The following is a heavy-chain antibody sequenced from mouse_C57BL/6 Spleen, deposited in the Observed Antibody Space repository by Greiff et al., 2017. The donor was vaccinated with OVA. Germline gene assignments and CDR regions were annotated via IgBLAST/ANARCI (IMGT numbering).Heavy chain of an antibody. V-gene: IGHV1-82*01. D-gene: IGHD2-1*01. J-gene: IGHJ4*01. CDR3: ARSRVCIYYDAMDY. Sequence: QVQLQQSGPELVKPGASVKISCKASGYAFSSSWMNWVKQRPGQGLEWIGRIYPGDGDTNYNGKFKGKATLTADKSSSTAYMQLCSLTSEDSAVYFCARSRVCIYYDAMDYWGQGTSVTVSS. CDR2: IYPGDGDT. CDR1: GYAFSSSW.